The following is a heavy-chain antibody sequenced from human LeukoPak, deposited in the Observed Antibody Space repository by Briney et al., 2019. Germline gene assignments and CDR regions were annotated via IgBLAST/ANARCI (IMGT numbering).Heavy chain of an antibody. CDR3: ARGQYHLLYWYFDL. CDR2: IYYSGST. V-gene: IGHV4-4*07. Sequence: SETLSLTCTVSGGSISSYYWSWLRQPAGKGLEWIGRIYYSGSTNYNPSLKSRVTMSVDTSKNQFSLKLSSVTAADTAVYYCARGQYHLLYWYFDLWGRGTLVTVSS. J-gene: IGHJ2*01. D-gene: IGHD2-2*01. CDR1: GGSISSYY.